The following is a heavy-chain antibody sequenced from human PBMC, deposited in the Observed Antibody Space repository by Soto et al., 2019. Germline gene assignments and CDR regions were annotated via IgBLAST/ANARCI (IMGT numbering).Heavy chain of an antibody. D-gene: IGHD2-2*01. Sequence: QVQLVQSGAELKKPGASVKVSCKASGYTFTSYDINWVRQATGQGLEWMGWMNPNSGNTVYAQKFQGRVTRTRNTTISTAKMEVRSPRSEYTAVYYCARERAIVEVPAADYFYYGMDVWGQGTKVTVSS. CDR1: GYTFTSYD. CDR3: ARERAIVEVPAADYFYYGMDV. J-gene: IGHJ6*02. V-gene: IGHV1-8*01. CDR2: MNPNSGNT.